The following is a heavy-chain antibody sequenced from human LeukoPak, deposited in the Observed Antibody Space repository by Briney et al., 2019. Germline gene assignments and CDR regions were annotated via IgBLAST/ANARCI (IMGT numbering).Heavy chain of an antibody. CDR3: AREDCSGGSCYSLSLTPVFHVFDI. Sequence: ASVKVSCKASGYTFTNYGISWVRQAPGQGLEGMGWISAYNGNTNYAQKLQGRVTMTTDTSTSTAYMNLRSLRSDDTAVYYCAREDCSGGSCYSLSLTPVFHVFDIWGQGTMVTVSS. CDR2: ISAYNGNT. D-gene: IGHD2-15*01. V-gene: IGHV1-18*01. CDR1: GYTFTNYG. J-gene: IGHJ3*02.